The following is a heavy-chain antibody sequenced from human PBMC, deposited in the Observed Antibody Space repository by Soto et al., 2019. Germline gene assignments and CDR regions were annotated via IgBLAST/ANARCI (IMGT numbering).Heavy chain of an antibody. CDR2: VFHNGNT. V-gene: IGHV4-4*02. CDR3: ARDSAVLGETDRFDS. J-gene: IGHJ5*01. D-gene: IGHD6-19*01. Sequence: QVQLQQSGPGLVKPSGTLSLTCAVSGDSLRSNVYWSWVRQPPGKGLEWIGEVFHNGNTNYNPSLKSRVTMSVDKSKNHFSLTLTSVTAADTAMYYCARDSAVLGETDRFDSWGHGTLVTVSS. CDR1: GDSLRSNVY.